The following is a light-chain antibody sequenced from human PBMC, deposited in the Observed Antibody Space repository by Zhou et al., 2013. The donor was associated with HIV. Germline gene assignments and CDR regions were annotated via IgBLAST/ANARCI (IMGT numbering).Light chain of an antibody. J-gene: IGKJ1*01. Sequence: DIQTTQSPSSLSASVGDRVTITCRASQSISTYLNWYQQKPGKAPNILIYAASSLQGGVPSRFSGSGSGTDFTLTISCLQPEDFATYFCQQSYSSPWTFGQGTKVKVK. CDR3: QQSYSSPWT. V-gene: IGKV1-39*01. CDR2: AAS. CDR1: QSISTY.